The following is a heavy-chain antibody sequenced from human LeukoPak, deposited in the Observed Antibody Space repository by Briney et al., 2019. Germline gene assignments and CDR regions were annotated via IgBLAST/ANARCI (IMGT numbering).Heavy chain of an antibody. CDR1: GFTFSSYD. V-gene: IGHV3-13*01. CDR2: INTAGDT. D-gene: IGHD3-10*01. Sequence: GGSLRLSCSASGFTFSSYDLHWGRPAAGKSLGWVAAINTAGDTYYPGSVRGRFTISRENAKKSLFLQMNSLRAGDTAVYYCARGGYFGSGPMDVWGQGTTVTVSS. CDR3: ARGGYFGSGPMDV. J-gene: IGHJ6*02.